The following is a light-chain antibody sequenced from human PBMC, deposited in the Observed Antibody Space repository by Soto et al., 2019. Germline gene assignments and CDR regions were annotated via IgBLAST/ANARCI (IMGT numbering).Light chain of an antibody. Sequence: QSALTQPASVSGSPGQSITISCTGTSSDVGGYNYVSWYQQHPGKAPKLMIYGVSYRPSGVSNRFSGSKSGNTASLTISGLQAEDEADYYCTSYTSSSTLEVFGGGTKVTVL. V-gene: IGLV2-14*01. J-gene: IGLJ2*01. CDR2: GVS. CDR3: TSYTSSSTLEV. CDR1: SSDVGGYNY.